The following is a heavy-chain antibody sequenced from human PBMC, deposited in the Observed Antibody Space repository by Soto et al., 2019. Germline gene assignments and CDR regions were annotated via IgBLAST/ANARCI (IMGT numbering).Heavy chain of an antibody. CDR2: ISGSGGST. J-gene: IGHJ4*02. V-gene: IGHV3-23*01. CDR1: GFTFSSYA. D-gene: IGHD6-19*01. CDR3: AKVRSSGWYFDY. Sequence: PGESLKISCAASGFTFSSYAMSWVRQAPGKGLEWVSAISGSGGSTYYADSVKGRFTISRDNSKNTLYLQMNSLRAEDTAVYYCAKVRSSGWYFDYWGQGTLVTVSS.